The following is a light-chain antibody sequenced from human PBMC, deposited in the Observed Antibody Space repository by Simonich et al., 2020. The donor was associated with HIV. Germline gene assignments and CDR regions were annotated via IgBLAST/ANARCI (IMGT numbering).Light chain of an antibody. Sequence: QSALTQPASVSGSRGQSITISCTGYSSAVGSHNFVSWCQQHPDKDPKLMIIEGTMRPAGVSNRFSGSKSGNTASLTIPGLQAADEADYYCCSYAVGVIFGGGTKLTVL. CDR1: SSAVGSHNF. V-gene: IGLV2-23*01. CDR3: CSYAVGVI. CDR2: EGT. J-gene: IGLJ2*01.